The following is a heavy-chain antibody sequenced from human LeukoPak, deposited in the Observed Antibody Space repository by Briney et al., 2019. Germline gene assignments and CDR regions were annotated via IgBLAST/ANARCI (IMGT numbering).Heavy chain of an antibody. J-gene: IGHJ3*02. CDR1: GGSISSGSYY. CDR2: IYTSGST. CDR3: ARAKRAHDAFDI. V-gene: IGHV4-61*02. Sequence: SSETLSLTCTVSGGSISSGSYYWSWIRQPAGKGLEWIGRIYTSGSTNYNPSLKSRVTISVDTSKNQFSLKLSSVTAADTAVYYCARAKRAHDAFDIWGQGTMVTVSS.